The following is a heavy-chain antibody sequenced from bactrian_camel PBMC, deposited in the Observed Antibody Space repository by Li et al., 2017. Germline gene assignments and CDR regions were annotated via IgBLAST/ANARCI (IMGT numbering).Heavy chain of an antibody. Sequence: QVQLVESGGGSVQAGGSLRLSCVASGEGVYKSACMGWFRQGPGQKREAVAAADSQGGTSVAPSVKGRFTISRDSAKSVLYLQMDSLKPEDTGMYYCRLVPFWTPASHSRGCSVDSKMGYWGQGTQVTVS. D-gene: IGHD3*01. CDR1: GEGVYKSAC. CDR3: RLVPFWTPASHSRGCSVDSKMGY. V-gene: IGHV3S53*01. CDR2: ADSQGGT. J-gene: IGHJ4*01.